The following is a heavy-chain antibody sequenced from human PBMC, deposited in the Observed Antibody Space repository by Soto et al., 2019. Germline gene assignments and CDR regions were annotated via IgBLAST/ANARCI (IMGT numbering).Heavy chain of an antibody. CDR2: IIPLFGTL. D-gene: IGHD3-10*01. CDR3: ASGSLYGSGSYPVDY. Sequence: QVQLVQSGAEVKKPGSSVNVSCKASGGTFNNHLISWVRQAPGQGLEWVGTIIPLFGTLNYAQRFQGRVTLSADRSTGTAYMELSSLRSDDTAVYYCASGSLYGSGSYPVDYWGQGTLVTVSS. J-gene: IGHJ4*01. CDR1: GGTFNNHL. V-gene: IGHV1-69*08.